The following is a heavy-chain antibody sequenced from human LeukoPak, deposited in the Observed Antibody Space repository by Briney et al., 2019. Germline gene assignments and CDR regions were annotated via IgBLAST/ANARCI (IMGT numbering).Heavy chain of an antibody. J-gene: IGHJ3*02. D-gene: IGHD4-17*01. V-gene: IGHV1-18*01. CDR1: GYTFTNCG. Sequence: ASVKVSCKTSGYTFTNCGIRWVRQAPGLGLEWMGWISAYNGNTNYAQKVQGRVTMTTDTSTSTTYMELRSLRFDDTAVYYCARDQSVRLLQTNSTYFKRVFGIWGHGSMVTVSS. CDR2: ISAYNGNT. CDR3: ARDQSVRLLQTNSTYFKRVFGI.